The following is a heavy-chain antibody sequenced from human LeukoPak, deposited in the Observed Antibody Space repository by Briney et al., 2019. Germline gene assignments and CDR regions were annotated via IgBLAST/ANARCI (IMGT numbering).Heavy chain of an antibody. CDR3: ARDAGDISSSPFDY. D-gene: IGHD6-6*01. Sequence: GGSLRLSCTASGFTVSSNYMSWVRQGPGKGLEWVSVIYTDDTTDYADSVKGRFTISRDKSRNTLYLQMSSLRGEDTAVYYCARDAGDISSSPFDYWGHGTQVTVSS. CDR2: IYTDDTT. J-gene: IGHJ4*01. CDR1: GFTVSSNY. V-gene: IGHV3-53*01.